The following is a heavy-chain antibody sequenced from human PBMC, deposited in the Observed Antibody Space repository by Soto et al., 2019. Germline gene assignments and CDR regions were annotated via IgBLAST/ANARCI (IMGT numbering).Heavy chain of an antibody. CDR2: IKEDGSEK. D-gene: IGHD3-3*01. CDR1: GFTFSNHW. V-gene: IGHV3-7*03. CDR3: AKGIFGVVISSGMDV. Sequence: EVQLVESGGGLVQPGGSLTLSCVASGFTFSNHWISWVRQAPGKGLEWVANIKEDGSEKYYMDSVKGRFTISRDNSKNTLYLQMNSLRAEDTAVYYCAKGIFGVVISSGMDVWGQGTTVTVSS. J-gene: IGHJ6*02.